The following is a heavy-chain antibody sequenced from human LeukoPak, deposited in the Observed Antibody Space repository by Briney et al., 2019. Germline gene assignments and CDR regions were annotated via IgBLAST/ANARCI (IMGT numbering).Heavy chain of an antibody. D-gene: IGHD3-3*01. V-gene: IGHV1-69*02. CDR2: IIPILGIA. CDR1: GGTFSSYT. CDR3: ARVHTYYDFWNPPFDY. J-gene: IGHJ4*02. Sequence: GASVKVSCKASGGTFSSYTISWVRQAPGQGLECIGRIIPILGIAIYAQKFQGRVTITADKSTSTAYMELSSLRSEDTAVYYCARVHTYYDFWNPPFDYWGQGTLVTVSS.